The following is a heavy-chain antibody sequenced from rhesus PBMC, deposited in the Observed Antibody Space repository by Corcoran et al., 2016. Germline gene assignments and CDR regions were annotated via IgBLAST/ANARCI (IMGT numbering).Heavy chain of an antibody. V-gene: IGHV4S7*01. J-gene: IGHJ4*01. Sequence: VQLQESGPGLVKPSETLSLTCAVSGGSISSGYGWSWIRQPPGKGLAGIGHIYGSFGCTYYNPSLKSRVPISKDTSKNQFSLKLSSVTAADTAVYYCALGSNEYRFDYWGQGVLVTVSS. CDR1: GGSISSGYG. CDR3: ALGSNEYRFDY. CDR2: IYGSFGCT. D-gene: IGHD4-23*01.